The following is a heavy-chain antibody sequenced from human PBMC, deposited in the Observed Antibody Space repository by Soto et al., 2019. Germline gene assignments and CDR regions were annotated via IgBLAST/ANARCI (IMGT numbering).Heavy chain of an antibody. V-gene: IGHV4-39*01. J-gene: IGHJ4*02. CDR2: IYKSATT. Sequence: SETLSLTCSVSGDSISNLDYFWAWIRQPPGQALEYIGYIYKSATTYYNPSLESRVSVSVDTSKNQFSLKVSAVTAADTAVYYCASSQKGYNWNYFDHWGQGALVTVSS. CDR3: ASSQKGYNWNYFDH. CDR1: GDSISNLDYF. D-gene: IGHD1-20*01.